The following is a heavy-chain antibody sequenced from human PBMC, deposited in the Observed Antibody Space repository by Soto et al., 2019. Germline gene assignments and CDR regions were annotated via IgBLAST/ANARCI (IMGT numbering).Heavy chain of an antibody. Sequence: EVKLVESGGGLAQPGGSLRLSCAASGFTFSNYWMYCVRQAPGQGLVWVSRINSDGSVSRYADSVKGRLTISRDNVKNTLDLQMTSLRVEVTAVYYCARGDCVGGSCYSLAGSFYYYMDVWGKGTTVTVFS. CDR2: INSDGSVS. J-gene: IGHJ6*03. CDR1: GFTFSNYW. D-gene: IGHD2-15*01. CDR3: ARGDCVGGSCYSLAGSFYYYMDV. V-gene: IGHV3-74*01.